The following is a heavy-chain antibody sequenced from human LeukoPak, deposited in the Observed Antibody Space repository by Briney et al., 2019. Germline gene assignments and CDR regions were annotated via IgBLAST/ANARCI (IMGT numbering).Heavy chain of an antibody. CDR2: IIPIFGTA. CDR1: GGTFSSYA. V-gene: IGHV1-69*05. D-gene: IGHD6-19*01. Sequence: SVKVSCKASGGTFSSYAISWVRQAPGQGLEWMGRIIPIFGTANHAQKFQGRVTITTDESTSTAYMELSSLRSEDTAVYYCARSSGWYPAYYYYYMDVWGKGTTVTVSS. J-gene: IGHJ6*03. CDR3: ARSSGWYPAYYYYYMDV.